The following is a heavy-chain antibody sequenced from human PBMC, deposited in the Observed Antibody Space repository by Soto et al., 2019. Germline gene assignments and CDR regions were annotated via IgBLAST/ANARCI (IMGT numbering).Heavy chain of an antibody. V-gene: IGHV4-31*03. J-gene: IGHJ6*03. CDR3: AKCWAENYDFWSGYSYMDV. CDR2: IYYSGST. CDR1: GGSISSGGYY. Sequence: SETLSLTCTVSGGSISSGGYYWSWIRQHPGKGLEWIGYIYYSGSTYYNPSLKSRVTISVDTSKNQFSLKLSSVTAADTAVYYCAKCWAENYDFWSGYSYMDVWGKGTTVTVSS. D-gene: IGHD3-3*01.